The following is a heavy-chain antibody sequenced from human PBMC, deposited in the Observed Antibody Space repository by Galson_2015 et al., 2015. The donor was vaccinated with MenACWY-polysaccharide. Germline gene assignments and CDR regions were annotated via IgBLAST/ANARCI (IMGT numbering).Heavy chain of an antibody. D-gene: IGHD3-3*01. Sequence: ETLSLTCTVSGGSISSSSYYWGWIRQPPGKGLEWIGSIYYSGSTYYNPSLKSRVTISVDTSKNQFSLKLSSVTAADTAVYYCARHYDFWSGYYLYYYGMDVWGQGTTVTVSS. J-gene: IGHJ6*02. V-gene: IGHV4-39*01. CDR1: GGSISSSSYY. CDR3: ARHYDFWSGYYLYYYGMDV. CDR2: IYYSGST.